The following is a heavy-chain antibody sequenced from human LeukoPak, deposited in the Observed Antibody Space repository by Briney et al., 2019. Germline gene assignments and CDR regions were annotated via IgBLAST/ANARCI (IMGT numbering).Heavy chain of an antibody. J-gene: IGHJ4*02. D-gene: IGHD6-13*01. V-gene: IGHV3-48*01. CDR3: ARMRYSSLDY. CDR1: GFTFSVCS. Sequence: GGSLRLSCAASGFTFSVCSMNWVRLAPGKGLEWVSYIGPSGSTIYYADSVKGRFTISRDNAKNSLHLQMNGLRAEDTAVYYCARMRYSSLDYWGQGNLVTVSS. CDR2: IGPSGSTI.